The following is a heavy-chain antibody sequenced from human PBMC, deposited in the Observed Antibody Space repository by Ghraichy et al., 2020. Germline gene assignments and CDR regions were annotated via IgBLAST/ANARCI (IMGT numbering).Heavy chain of an antibody. CDR1: GGSISSYY. V-gene: IGHV4-59*08. CDR3: ARHKGYDFWNGYYFSPGWDIFYGMDV. Sequence: SETLSLTCTVSGGSISSYYWSWIRQPPGKGLEWIGYIYYSGSTNYNPSLKSRVTISVDTSKNQFSLKLSSVTAADTAVYYCARHKGYDFWNGYYFSPGWDIFYGMDVWGQGTTVTVSS. D-gene: IGHD3-3*01. CDR2: IYYSGST. J-gene: IGHJ6*02.